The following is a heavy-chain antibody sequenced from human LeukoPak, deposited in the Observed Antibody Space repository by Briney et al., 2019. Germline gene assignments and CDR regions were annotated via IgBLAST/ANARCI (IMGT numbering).Heavy chain of an antibody. J-gene: IGHJ4*02. Sequence: PSETLSLTYTVSGGSFSSYYWSWIRQPPGKGLEWIGYIYTTGTTSYNPSLKSRVTISLDTSKNQFSLQLSSVTAADTAVYYCARERYDFWSFDYWGQGTLVTFSS. CDR1: GGSFSSYY. V-gene: IGHV4-4*09. CDR3: ARERYDFWSFDY. CDR2: IYTTGTT. D-gene: IGHD3-3*01.